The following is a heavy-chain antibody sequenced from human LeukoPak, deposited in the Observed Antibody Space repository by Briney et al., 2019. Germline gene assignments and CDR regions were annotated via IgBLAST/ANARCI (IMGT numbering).Heavy chain of an antibody. V-gene: IGHV4-39*07. Sequence: SETLSLTCTVSGGSISSSSYYWGWIRQPPGKGLEWIGSIYYSGSTYYNPSLKSRVTISVDTSKNQFSLKLSSVTAADTAVYYCARDRSTVTKRRDWFDPWGQGTLVTVSS. D-gene: IGHD4-17*01. CDR2: IYYSGST. CDR1: GGSISSSSYY. J-gene: IGHJ5*02. CDR3: ARDRSTVTKRRDWFDP.